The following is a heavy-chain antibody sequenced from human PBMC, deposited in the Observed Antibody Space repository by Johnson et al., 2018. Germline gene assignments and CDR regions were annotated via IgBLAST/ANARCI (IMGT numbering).Heavy chain of an antibody. CDR1: GFIFGDYA. Sequence: VQLVQSGGGLVQPGRSLRLSCAASGFIFGDYAMHWVRPAPGKGLEWVSSITWNGDTTGYADSVKGRFNISRDNPKNSLYLQMNTLRTEDTAFYYCAKELGQWGDGYLIGAFDIWGQGTMVTASS. D-gene: IGHD5-24*01. J-gene: IGHJ3*02. CDR3: AKELGQWGDGYLIGAFDI. V-gene: IGHV3-9*01. CDR2: ITWNGDTT.